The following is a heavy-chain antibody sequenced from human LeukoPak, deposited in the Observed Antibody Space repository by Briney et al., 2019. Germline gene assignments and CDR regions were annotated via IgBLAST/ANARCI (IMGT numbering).Heavy chain of an antibody. CDR2: ISGYNGAT. Sequence: ASVKVSCKVSGYTFNSYGISWVRQAPGQGLEWMGWISGYNGATNYAQKVQGRVTVTTDTSTSTAYMELRSLTSDDTAVYYRARDASYGPHAFDIWGQGTMVTVSS. CDR1: GYTFNSYG. D-gene: IGHD4-17*01. CDR3: ARDASYGPHAFDI. J-gene: IGHJ3*02. V-gene: IGHV1-18*01.